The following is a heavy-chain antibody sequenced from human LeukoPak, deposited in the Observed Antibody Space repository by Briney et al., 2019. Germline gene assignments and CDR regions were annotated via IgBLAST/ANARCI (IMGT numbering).Heavy chain of an antibody. CDR2: IRSKANRYAT. V-gene: IGHV3-73*01. CDR3: ARDLHYDFWSGYNPFDY. CDR1: GFTFSGSA. D-gene: IGHD3-3*01. Sequence: PGGSLRLSCAASGFTFSGSAMHWVRQASGKGLEWVGRIRSKANRYATANAASVKGRFTIYSEDSKNTAYLQMNSLGVEDTAVYYCARDLHYDFWSGYNPFDYWGQGTLVTVSS. J-gene: IGHJ4*02.